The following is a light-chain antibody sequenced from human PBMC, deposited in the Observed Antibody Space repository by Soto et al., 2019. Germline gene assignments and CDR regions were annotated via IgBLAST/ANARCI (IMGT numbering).Light chain of an antibody. V-gene: IGKV1-17*01. Sequence: DIQMTQSPSSLSASVGDRVTITCRAGQYIGRYLNWYQQKPGKAPKLLIYAASSLQSGVPSRFSGSGSGTEFTLTISSLQPEDFATYYCLQHNSYPRTFGQGTKVDIK. CDR2: AAS. J-gene: IGKJ1*01. CDR3: LQHNSYPRT. CDR1: QYIGRY.